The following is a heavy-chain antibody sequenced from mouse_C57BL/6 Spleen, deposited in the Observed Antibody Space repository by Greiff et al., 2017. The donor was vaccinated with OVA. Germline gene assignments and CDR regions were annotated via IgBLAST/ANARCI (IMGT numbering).Heavy chain of an antibody. CDR2: IWSGGGT. CDR1: GFSFTSYG. CDR3: ARKRGYDKDYFDY. V-gene: IGHV2-2*01. Sequence: QVQLQQSGPGLVQPSQCLSITCTVSGFSFTSYGVHWVRQSPGKGLEWLGVIWSGGGTDYNAAFISSLSISKDNAKSQVFLKMNSLQSDDTAIYYCARKRGYDKDYFDYWGQVTTLTVSS. D-gene: IGHD2-2*01. J-gene: IGHJ2*01.